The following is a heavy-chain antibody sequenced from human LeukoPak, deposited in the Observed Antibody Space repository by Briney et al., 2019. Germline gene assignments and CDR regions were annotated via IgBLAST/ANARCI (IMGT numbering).Heavy chain of an antibody. CDR1: GFTFSSYA. CDR3: AKGGYSGYGLYYFDY. D-gene: IGHD5-12*01. CDR2: ISGSGGST. V-gene: IGHV3-23*01. J-gene: IGHJ4*02. Sequence: PGGSLRLSCAASGFTFSSYAMSWVRQAPGKGLEWVLTISGSGGSTYYADSVKSRFTISRDNSKNTLYLQMNSLRAEDTAVYYCAKGGYSGYGLYYFDYWGQGTLVTVSS.